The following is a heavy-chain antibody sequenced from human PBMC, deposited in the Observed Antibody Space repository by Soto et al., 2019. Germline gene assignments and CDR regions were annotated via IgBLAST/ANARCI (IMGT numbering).Heavy chain of an antibody. CDR3: ARQSSVSTSWYLDC. CDR2: IYYSGTT. CDR1: GGSISNYY. Sequence: PSETLSLTCIVSGGSISNYYWTWIRQTPGKGLEWIGYIYYSGTTNYNPSLKSRVTMSVDTSRNQFSLNLSSVTAADTAVYYCARQSSVSTSWYLDCWGQGTLVTVS. V-gene: IGHV4-59*01. J-gene: IGHJ4*02. D-gene: IGHD6-13*01.